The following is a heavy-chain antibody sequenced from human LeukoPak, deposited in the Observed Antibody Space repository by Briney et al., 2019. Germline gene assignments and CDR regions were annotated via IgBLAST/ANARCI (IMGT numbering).Heavy chain of an antibody. CDR2: ISSSSSTI. CDR3: ARGRYYSGGNCLHDY. J-gene: IGHJ4*02. Sequence: GGSLRLSCAASGFTFSSYSMNWVRQAPGKGLEWVSYISSSSSTIYYTDSVKGRFTISRDNAKNSLYLQMNSLRAEDTAVYYCARGRYYSGGNCLHDYWGQGTLVTVSS. D-gene: IGHD2-15*01. CDR1: GFTFSSYS. V-gene: IGHV3-48*04.